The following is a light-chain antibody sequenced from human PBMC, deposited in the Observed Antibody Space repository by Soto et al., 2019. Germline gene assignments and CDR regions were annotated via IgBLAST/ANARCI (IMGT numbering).Light chain of an antibody. CDR2: GAS. Sequence: EIVMTQSPATLSVSPGERATLSCRASQTINSNLAWYQQKPGQAPRLLINGASIRFTGIPARFSGSGSGTEFTLTISSLQSEDLAVYYCQQYNNWAPYTFGQGTKLEIK. J-gene: IGKJ2*01. V-gene: IGKV3-15*01. CDR3: QQYNNWAPYT. CDR1: QTINSN.